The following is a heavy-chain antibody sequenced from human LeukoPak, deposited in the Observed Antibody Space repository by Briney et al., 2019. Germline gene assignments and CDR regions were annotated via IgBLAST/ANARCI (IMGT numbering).Heavy chain of an antibody. CDR2: IYSGGST. CDR1: GLAVSSND. J-gene: IGHJ5*02. CDR3: ARGPRGFDP. V-gene: IGHV3-53*01. Sequence: GGSLRLSCAASGLAVSSNDMSWVRQAPAKGLEWISVIYSGGSTSNADSVKGRFTVSRDNSKNTLYLQMNSLRADDTAVYYCARGPRGFDPWGQGTLVTVSS.